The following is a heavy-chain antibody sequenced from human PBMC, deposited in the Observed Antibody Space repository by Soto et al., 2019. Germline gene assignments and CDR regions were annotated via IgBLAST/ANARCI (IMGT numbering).Heavy chain of an antibody. D-gene: IGHD3-22*01. Sequence: LSLTCAVYGGSFSGYYWSWIRQPPGKGLEWIGEINHSGSTNYNPSLKSRVTISVDTSKNQFSLKLSSVTAADTAVYYCARGRGRYDSSGYLDYSGQGPLVTVSS. CDR2: INHSGST. CDR3: ARGRGRYDSSGYLDY. V-gene: IGHV4-34*01. CDR1: GGSFSGYY. J-gene: IGHJ4*02.